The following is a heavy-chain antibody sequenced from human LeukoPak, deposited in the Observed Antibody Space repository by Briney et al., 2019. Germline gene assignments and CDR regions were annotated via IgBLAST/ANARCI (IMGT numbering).Heavy chain of an antibody. CDR2: INPNSGGT. CDR3: ARGGCSSTSCYSGSYYYYYYGMDV. Sequence: GSSVKVSCKASGGTLSSYAISWVRQAPGQGLEWMGWINPNSGGTNYAQKFQGWVTMTRDTSISTAYMELSRLRSDDTAVYYCARGGCSSTSCYSGSYYYYYYGMDVWGEGTTVTVSS. V-gene: IGHV1-2*04. D-gene: IGHD2-2*01. J-gene: IGHJ6*04. CDR1: GGTLSSYA.